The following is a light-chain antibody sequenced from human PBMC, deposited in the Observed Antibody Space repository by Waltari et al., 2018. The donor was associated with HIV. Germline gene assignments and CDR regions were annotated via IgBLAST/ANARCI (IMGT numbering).Light chain of an antibody. V-gene: IGLV3-1*01. Sequence: SYDLTQAPSLSVSPGQATKILCSGFNLSNNYVSWYQQKPGQSPLLLIFQDRKRPSGIPERFSGSSSGNTATPTISGTQSVDEADYFCQAWGNNTVVFGGGTKLTVL. J-gene: IGLJ2*01. CDR2: QDR. CDR1: NLSNNY. CDR3: QAWGNNTVV.